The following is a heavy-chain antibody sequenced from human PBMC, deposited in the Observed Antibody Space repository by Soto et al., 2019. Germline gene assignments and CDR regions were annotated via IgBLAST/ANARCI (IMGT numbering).Heavy chain of an antibody. Sequence: QVQLVQSGAEVKKPGASVKVSCKASGYTFTTYHLSWVRQAPGQGLEWMGWITAYNGLTKYAQRFQGRVTMTTDTSTSTAYMELRSLSSDDTAVYYCARDYYDVFTGSSDYSNYNGMDVWGQGTTVTVSS. J-gene: IGHJ6*02. CDR3: ARDYYDVFTGSSDYSNYNGMDV. D-gene: IGHD3-9*01. CDR1: GYTFTTYH. CDR2: ITAYNGLT. V-gene: IGHV1-18*01.